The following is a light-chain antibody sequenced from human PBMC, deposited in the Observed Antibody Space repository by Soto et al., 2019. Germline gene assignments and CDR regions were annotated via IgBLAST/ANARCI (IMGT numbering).Light chain of an antibody. CDR3: TSYTSASTPYV. Sequence: SALTQPASVSGSPGQSITISCVGTSSDVGRYTYVSWYQQYPGKAPKLIIYDVYNRPSGVSNRFSGSKSGNTASLTISGLQAEDEADYYCTSYTSASTPYVFGSGTKVTVL. V-gene: IGLV2-14*01. J-gene: IGLJ1*01. CDR1: SSDVGRYTY. CDR2: DVY.